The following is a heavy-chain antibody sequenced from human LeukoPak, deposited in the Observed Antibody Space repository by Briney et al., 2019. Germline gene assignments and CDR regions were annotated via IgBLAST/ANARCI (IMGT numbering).Heavy chain of an antibody. D-gene: IGHD3-22*01. CDR2: IKQDGSEK. CDR1: GVTFNSNW. CDR3: ARDKYYDRYFDS. Sequence: GGSLRLSCVASGVTFNSNWMSWVRQAPGKGLEWVANIKQDGSEKWYVDSVKGRFTISRDNAKNSLSLQMNSLRAEDTAVYYYARDKYYDRYFDSWGQGTLVTVSS. V-gene: IGHV3-7*01. J-gene: IGHJ4*02.